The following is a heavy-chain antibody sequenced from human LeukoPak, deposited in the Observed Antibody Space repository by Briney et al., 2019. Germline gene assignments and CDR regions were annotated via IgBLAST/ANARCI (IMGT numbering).Heavy chain of an antibody. CDR2: IYYSGST. D-gene: IGHD3-10*01. J-gene: IGHJ3*02. CDR1: GGSISSGDYY. CDR3: ARDLSRYGSGSYHIQAAFDI. Sequence: SETLSLTCTVSGGSISSGDYYWNWIRQPPGKGLEWIGYIYYSGSTYYNPSLKSRVTISVDTSKNQFSLKLSSVTAADTAVYYCARDLSRYGSGSYHIQAAFDIWGQGTMVTVSS. V-gene: IGHV4-30-4*01.